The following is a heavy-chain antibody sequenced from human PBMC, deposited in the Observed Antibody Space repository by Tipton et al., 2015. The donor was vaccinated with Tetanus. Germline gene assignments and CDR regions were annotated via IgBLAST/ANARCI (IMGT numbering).Heavy chain of an antibody. CDR1: GYNFVNFG. J-gene: IGHJ4*02. CDR3: ARANFDFPKKGPFDS. CDR2: ISAYNGKT. D-gene: IGHD3-3*01. Sequence: QSGAEVKEPGASVKVSCKASGYNFVNFGISWVRQAPGQGLEWMGWISAYNGKTKYAQRLQGRVTMTTDRSASTAYMDLRRLRSDDTAVYYCARANFDFPKKGPFDSWGQGIPVIVSA. V-gene: IGHV1-18*01.